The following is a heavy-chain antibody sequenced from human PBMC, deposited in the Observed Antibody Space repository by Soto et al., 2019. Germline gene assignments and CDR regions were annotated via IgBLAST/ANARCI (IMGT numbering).Heavy chain of an antibody. Sequence: SETLSLTCTVSGGSLSSSTDYWGWIRQPPGKGLEWVGTMYYNRITNYNPSFKSRVTISVDTSKNEFSLKLNSVTATDTSVYYCARLPPSPMTGGFDIWGQGTLVTVSS. V-gene: IGHV4-39*01. CDR1: GGSLSSSTDY. CDR2: MYYNRIT. CDR3: ARLPPSPMTGGFDI. J-gene: IGHJ3*02.